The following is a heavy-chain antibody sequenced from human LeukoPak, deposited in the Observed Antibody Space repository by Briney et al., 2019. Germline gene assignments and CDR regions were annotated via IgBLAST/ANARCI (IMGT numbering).Heavy chain of an antibody. CDR1: GDSMSDYF. D-gene: IGHD3-10*01. CDR3: ARDQYYYGSGSYPLDY. V-gene: IGHV4-4*07. CDR2: IYTTGST. Sequence: KPAETLSLTCTVSGDSMSDYFWTWIRQPPGKGREWIGRIYTTGSTNYNPSLKSRVTMSVDTSKNQFSLKLSSVTAADTAVYYCARDQYYYGSGSYPLDYWGQGTLVTVSS. J-gene: IGHJ4*02.